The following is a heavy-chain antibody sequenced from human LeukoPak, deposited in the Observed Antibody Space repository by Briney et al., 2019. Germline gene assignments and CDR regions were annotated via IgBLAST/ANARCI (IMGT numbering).Heavy chain of an antibody. Sequence: PGESLRLSCAASGFTFSDYYMSWIRQAPGKGLEWISYISSAARTIEYADSVKGRFTISRDNTKNSLYLQMNSLRAEDTAVYYCAREGRDKTYYYTGRDVWAKGTTVTVSS. CDR1: GFTFSDYY. CDR2: ISSAARTI. CDR3: AREGRDKTYYYTGRDV. V-gene: IGHV3-11*01. D-gene: IGHD2-21*02. J-gene: IGHJ6*04.